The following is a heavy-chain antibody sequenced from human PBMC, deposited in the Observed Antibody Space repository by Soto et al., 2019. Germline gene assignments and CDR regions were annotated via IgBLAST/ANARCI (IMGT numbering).Heavy chain of an antibody. CDR2: ISPSGSP. V-gene: IGHV4-30-2*01. D-gene: IGHD2-8*01. J-gene: IGHJ5*02. CDR3: ARGVLA. CDR1: GGSVTSGGYS. Sequence: QVQLQESGSSLVRPSQTLSLTCSVSGGSVTSGGYSWSWIRQPPGKGLEWIGFISPSGSPAYNPSLKSRVNISVDRSNNQISLELSSVTAADTAVYYCARGVLAWGPGTLVTVAS.